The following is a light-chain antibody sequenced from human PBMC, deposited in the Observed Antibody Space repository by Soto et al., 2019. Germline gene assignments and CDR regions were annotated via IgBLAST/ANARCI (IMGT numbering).Light chain of an antibody. CDR2: AAS. J-gene: IGKJ3*01. Sequence: ETVLTQSPGTLSLSPGESATLSCRTSQSVSSNSLAWHQQKPGQAPRLLMYAASSRAAGIPDRFSGSGSGTDFTLTISRLEPEDFAVYYCQQHGSWGITFGPGTKVDI. CDR3: QQHGSWGIT. V-gene: IGKV3-20*01. CDR1: QSVSSNS.